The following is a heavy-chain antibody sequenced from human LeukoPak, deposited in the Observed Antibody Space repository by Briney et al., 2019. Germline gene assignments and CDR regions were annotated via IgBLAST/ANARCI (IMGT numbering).Heavy chain of an antibody. CDR1: GGSISTYF. J-gene: IGHJ6*03. Sequence: SETLSLTCTVSGGSISTYFWSWIRQPAGKGLEWIGRIKTTGSTNYNPSLKSRVTMSVDTSKNQFSLKLTSVTAADSAVYYCARVSWFPGTSYYYMDVWGKGTTVTVSS. V-gene: IGHV4-4*07. D-gene: IGHD1-1*01. CDR2: IKTTGST. CDR3: ARVSWFPGTSYYYMDV.